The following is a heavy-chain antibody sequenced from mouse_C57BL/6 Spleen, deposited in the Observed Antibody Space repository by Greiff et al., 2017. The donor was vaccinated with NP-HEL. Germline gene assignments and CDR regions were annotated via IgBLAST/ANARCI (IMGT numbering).Heavy chain of an antibody. CDR2: INPNNGGT. D-gene: IGHD1-1*01. CDR1: GYTFTDYN. J-gene: IGHJ2*01. Sequence: VQLQQSGPELVKPGASVKIPCKASGYTFTDYNMDWVKQSHGKSLEWIGDINPNNGGTIYNQKFKGKATLTVDKSSSTAYMELRSLTSEDTAVYYCARSRYLLYYFDYWGQGTTLTVSS. CDR3: ARSRYLLYYFDY. V-gene: IGHV1-18*01.